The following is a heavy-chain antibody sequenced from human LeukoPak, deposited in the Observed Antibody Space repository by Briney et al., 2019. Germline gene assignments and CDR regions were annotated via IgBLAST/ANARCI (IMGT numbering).Heavy chain of an antibody. Sequence: SETLSLTCTVSGGSISSYYWSWIRQPPGKGLEWIGNIYYSGSTNCNPSLKSRVTISVDTSKNQFYLKLNSVTAADTAVYYCARETHYYDSSGYLGYWGQGTLVTVSS. V-gene: IGHV4-59*12. CDR3: ARETHYYDSSGYLGY. CDR2: IYYSGST. CDR1: GGSISSYY. D-gene: IGHD3-22*01. J-gene: IGHJ4*02.